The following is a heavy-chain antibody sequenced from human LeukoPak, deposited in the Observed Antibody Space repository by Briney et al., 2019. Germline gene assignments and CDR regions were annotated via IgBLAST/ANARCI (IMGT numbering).Heavy chain of an antibody. CDR3: ARAVSGRFDY. CDR2: IYYSGST. Sequence: SETLSLTCTVSGGSMSPYHWGWIRQPPGKGLEWTGYIYYSGSTNYNPSLNSRVTISVDTSKNQFSLRLSSVTAAGTAIYYCARAVSGRFDYWGQGTLVTVSS. V-gene: IGHV4-59*08. J-gene: IGHJ4*02. CDR1: GGSMSPYH. D-gene: IGHD6-19*01.